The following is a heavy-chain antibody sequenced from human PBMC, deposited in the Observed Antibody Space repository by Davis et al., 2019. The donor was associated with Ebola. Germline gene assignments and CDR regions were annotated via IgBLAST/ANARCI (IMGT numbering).Heavy chain of an antibody. CDR2: ISGRGGST. Sequence: GESLKISCAASGFTFSSYAMSWVRQAPGKCLQWFSAISGRGGSTYYADSVKGRFTISRDNSKNTLYLQMNSLRAEDTAVYYCAKWGERVVILPYYYYGMDVWGQGTTVTVSS. D-gene: IGHD3-3*01. V-gene: IGHV3-23*01. J-gene: IGHJ6*02. CDR1: GFTFSSYA. CDR3: AKWGERVVILPYYYYGMDV.